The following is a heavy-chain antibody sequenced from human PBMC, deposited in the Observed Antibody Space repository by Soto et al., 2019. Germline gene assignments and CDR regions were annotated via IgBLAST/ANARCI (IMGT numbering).Heavy chain of an antibody. D-gene: IGHD3-16*02. CDR2: TRNKANSYTT. Sequence: PGGSLRLSCAASGFTFSDHYMDWVRQAPGKGLEWVGRTRNKANSYTTEYAASVKGRFTISRDDSKNSLYLQMNSLKTEDTAVYYCARVTPQSYRFYFDYWGQGTLVTVSS. J-gene: IGHJ4*02. V-gene: IGHV3-72*01. CDR3: ARVTPQSYRFYFDY. CDR1: GFTFSDHY.